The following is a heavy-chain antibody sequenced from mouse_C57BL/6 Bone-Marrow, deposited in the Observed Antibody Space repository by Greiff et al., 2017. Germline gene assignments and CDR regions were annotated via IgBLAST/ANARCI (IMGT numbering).Heavy chain of an antibody. CDR1: GYAFSSSW. CDR2: IYPGDGDT. Sequence: QVQLQQSGPELVKPGASVKISCKASGYAFSSSWMNWVKQRPGKGLEWIGRIYPGDGDTNYNGKFKGKATLTAVKSSSTAYMQLSSLTSEDSAVYFCARCSFAYWGQGTLVTVSA. J-gene: IGHJ3*01. V-gene: IGHV1-82*01. CDR3: ARCSFAY.